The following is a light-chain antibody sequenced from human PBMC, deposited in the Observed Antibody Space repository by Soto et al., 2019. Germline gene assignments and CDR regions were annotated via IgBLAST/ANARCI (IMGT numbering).Light chain of an antibody. J-gene: IGLJ1*01. Sequence: LAQRAAGSGSPGQSITISCTRTSSDVGGYNYVSWYQQHPGKAPKLMIYDVSNRPSGVSNRFSGSKSGNTASLTISGLQAEDEADYYCSSYTSSSTWVFGTGTKVTVL. CDR1: SSDVGGYNY. CDR2: DVS. CDR3: SSYTSSSTWV. V-gene: IGLV2-14*01.